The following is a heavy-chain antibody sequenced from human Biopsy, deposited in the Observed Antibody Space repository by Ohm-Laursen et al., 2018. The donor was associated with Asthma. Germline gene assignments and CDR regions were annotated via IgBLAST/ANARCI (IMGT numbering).Heavy chain of an antibody. D-gene: IGHD6-25*01. CDR3: ARVFESSEWGPFYHFGLDV. CDR1: GFSFSDYY. CDR2: ISSSGSTT. V-gene: IGHV3-11*01. J-gene: IGHJ6*02. Sequence: GSLRLSCAASGFSFSDYYMTWMRQAPGEGLEWVSSISSSGSTTYPAESVKGRFTISRDNAQKSLFLQMGSLRAEDTAIYYCARVFESSEWGPFYHFGLDVWGQGTTVAVSS.